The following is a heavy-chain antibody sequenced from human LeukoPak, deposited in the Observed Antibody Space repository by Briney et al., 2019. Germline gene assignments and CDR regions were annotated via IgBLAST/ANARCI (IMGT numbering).Heavy chain of an antibody. J-gene: IGHJ5*02. D-gene: IGHD5-18*01. Sequence: SETLSLTCAVYGGSFSGYYWIWIRQPPGKGLEWIGEINHSGSTNYNPSLKSRVTISVDTSKNQFSLKLSSVTAADTAVYYCARRRYSYGSYNWFDPWGQGTLVTVSS. CDR2: INHSGST. V-gene: IGHV4-34*01. CDR1: GGSFSGYY. CDR3: ARRRYSYGSYNWFDP.